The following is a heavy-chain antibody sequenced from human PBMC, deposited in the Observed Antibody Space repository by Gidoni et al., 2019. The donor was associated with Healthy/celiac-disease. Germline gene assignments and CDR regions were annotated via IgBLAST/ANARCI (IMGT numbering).Heavy chain of an antibody. CDR2: IYSGGST. CDR3: ASGGSSSWKAFDY. Sequence: EVQLVETGGGLIQPGGSLRLSCAASVFTVSSNYMSWVRQAPGKGLEWVSVIYSGGSTYYADSVKGRFTISRDNSKNTLYLQMNSLRAEDTAVYYCASGGSSSWKAFDYWGQGTLVTVSS. J-gene: IGHJ4*02. V-gene: IGHV3-53*02. CDR1: VFTVSSNY. D-gene: IGHD6-13*01.